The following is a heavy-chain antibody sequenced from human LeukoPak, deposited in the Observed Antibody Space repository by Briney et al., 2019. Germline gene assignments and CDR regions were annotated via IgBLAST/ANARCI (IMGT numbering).Heavy chain of an antibody. CDR3: AKNTQYSGYYDC. D-gene: IGHD6-6*01. J-gene: IGHJ4*02. Sequence: GGSLRLSCAASGFTFSSYSMNWVCQAPGKGLEWVSSISSSSSYIYYADSVKGRFTISRDNSKNTLYLQMNSLRAEDTAVYYCAKNTQYSGYYDCWGQGTLVAVSS. V-gene: IGHV3-21*04. CDR1: GFTFSSYS. CDR2: ISSSSSYI.